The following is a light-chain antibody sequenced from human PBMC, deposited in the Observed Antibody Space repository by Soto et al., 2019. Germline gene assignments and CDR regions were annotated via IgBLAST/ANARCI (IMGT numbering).Light chain of an antibody. CDR3: QQYGSSPRT. Sequence: EIVLTQSPGTLSLSPGERATLSCRASQRISSSYLAWYQQKPGQAPRLLMYGASSRATGIPDRFSGSGSGTDFTLTISRLEPEDSAVYYCQQYGSSPRTFGQGTKLKIK. CDR1: QRISSSY. J-gene: IGKJ2*01. CDR2: GAS. V-gene: IGKV3-20*01.